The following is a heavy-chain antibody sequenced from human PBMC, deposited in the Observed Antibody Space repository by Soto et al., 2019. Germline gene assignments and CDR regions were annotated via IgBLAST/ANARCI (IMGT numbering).Heavy chain of an antibody. J-gene: IGHJ4*02. CDR2: ISRSGDRT. CDR1: GFTFSSYN. CDR3: ARARCSSGQCYYFDY. D-gene: IGHD2-15*01. V-gene: IGHV3-64*02. Sequence: EVQLVESGDGLVQSGGSLRLSCADSGFTFSSYNIHWIRQAPGKGLEFVSAISRSGDRTYYADSVKGRFTITRDNSKNTVWLQMGSLRAEDMAVYYCARARCSSGQCYYFDYWGRGALVSVSS.